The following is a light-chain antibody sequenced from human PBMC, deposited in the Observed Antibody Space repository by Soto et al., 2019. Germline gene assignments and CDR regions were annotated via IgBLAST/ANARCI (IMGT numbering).Light chain of an antibody. CDR2: DVS. Sequence: QSALTQPASVSGSPGQSITISCTGTSSDVVGYNYVSWYQQHPGKAPKLMIYDVSNRPSGVPNRFSGSKSGNTASLTISGLQAEDEADYYCSSYTSSSTLLDVFGTGTKVTVL. CDR3: SSYTSSSTLLDV. V-gene: IGLV2-14*01. CDR1: SSDVVGYNY. J-gene: IGLJ1*01.